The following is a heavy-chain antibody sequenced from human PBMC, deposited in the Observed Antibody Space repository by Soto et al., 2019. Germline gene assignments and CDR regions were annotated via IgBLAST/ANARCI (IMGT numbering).Heavy chain of an antibody. J-gene: IGHJ4*02. Sequence: GALRLSCVASGFSFSNYNMNWVRQAPGKGLEWVSYITDSSDTVHYADSVRGRFTISRDNAESSLYLQMNSLRDEDTAVYFCARDFGHGYYLDYWGRGTLVTVSS. D-gene: IGHD3-3*01. CDR3: ARDFGHGYYLDY. V-gene: IGHV3-48*02. CDR1: GFSFSNYN. CDR2: ITDSSDTV.